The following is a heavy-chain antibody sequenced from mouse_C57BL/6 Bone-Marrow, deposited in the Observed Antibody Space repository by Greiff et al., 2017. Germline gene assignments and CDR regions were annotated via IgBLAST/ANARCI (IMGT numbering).Heavy chain of an antibody. CDR1: GFTFSNYW. V-gene: IGHV6-3*01. D-gene: IGHD1-1*01. CDR2: IRLKSDNYAT. J-gene: IGHJ2*01. CDR3: ARERNNYGRWNHY. Sequence: EVKLMESGGGLVQPGGSMKLSCAASGFTFSNYWMNWVRQSPEKGLEWVAQIRLKSDNYATHYAVSVKGRFTISRDDSKSCVYLQRNNLRAEDTGMYYCARERNNYGRWNHYWGKGTTLTGSS.